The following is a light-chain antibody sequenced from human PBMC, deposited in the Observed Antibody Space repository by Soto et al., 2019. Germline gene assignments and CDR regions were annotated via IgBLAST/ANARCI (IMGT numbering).Light chain of an antibody. V-gene: IGLV1-51*01. CDR3: GTWDSGQSTGV. CDR2: DNY. CDR1: SSNIGNNY. J-gene: IGLJ2*01. Sequence: QSVLTQPPSVSAAPGQKVTISCSGSSSNIGNNYVSWYQQLPGTAPKLLIYDNYKRPSGIPDRFSGSKSGTSATLGITGLQTXDEAXXYCGTWDSGQSTGVFGGGTKLTVL.